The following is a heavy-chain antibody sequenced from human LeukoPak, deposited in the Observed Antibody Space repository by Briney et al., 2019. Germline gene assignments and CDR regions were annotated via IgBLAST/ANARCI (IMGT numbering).Heavy chain of an antibody. Sequence: SETLSLTCAVYGGSFSGYYWSWIRQTAGKGLEWIGRINTSGSTNYNPSLKSRVTMSVDTSKNQFSLKLSSVTAADTAVYYCARSLVGANYYYMDVWGKGTTVTISS. J-gene: IGHJ6*03. CDR3: ARSLVGANYYYMDV. CDR1: GGSFSGYY. V-gene: IGHV4-59*10. CDR2: INTSGST. D-gene: IGHD1-26*01.